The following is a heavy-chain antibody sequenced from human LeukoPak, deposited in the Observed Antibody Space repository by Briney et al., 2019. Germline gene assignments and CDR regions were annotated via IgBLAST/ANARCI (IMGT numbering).Heavy chain of an antibody. CDR3: ARGSGRWLRDDVFDI. V-gene: IGHV1-69*05. CDR2: IIPIFGTA. Sequence: ASVKVSCKASGGTFSSYAISWVRQAPGQGLEWMGRIIPIFGTANYAQKFQGRVTITTDESTSTAYMELSSLRSEDTAVYYCARGSGRWLRDDVFDIWGQGTMVTVSS. D-gene: IGHD5-24*01. J-gene: IGHJ3*02. CDR1: GGTFSSYA.